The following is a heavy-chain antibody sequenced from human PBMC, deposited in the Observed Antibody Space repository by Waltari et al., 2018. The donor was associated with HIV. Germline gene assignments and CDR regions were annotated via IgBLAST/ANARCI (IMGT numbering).Heavy chain of an antibody. Sequence: QVQLQESGPGLVKPSETLSLTCTVSGASISSSSYYWGWIRQPPGKGLEGIASIYYSGSTYYNPSLKSRVTISVDRSKNQFSLKLSSLTAADTAVYYCARQIISGTHGQDWFDPWGQGTLVTVSS. CDR1: GASISSSSYY. V-gene: IGHV4-39*01. J-gene: IGHJ5*02. CDR2: IYYSGST. CDR3: ARQIISGTHGQDWFDP. D-gene: IGHD1-26*01.